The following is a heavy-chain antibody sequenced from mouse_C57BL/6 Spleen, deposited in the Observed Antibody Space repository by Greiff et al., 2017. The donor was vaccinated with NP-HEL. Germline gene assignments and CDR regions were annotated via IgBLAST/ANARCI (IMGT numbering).Heavy chain of an antibody. J-gene: IGHJ3*01. Sequence: DVMLVESGGGLVQPGGSLSLSCAASGFTFTDYYMSWVRQPPGKALEWLGFIRNKANGYTTEYSASVKGRFTISRDNSQSILYLQMNALRAEDSATYYCAIYYYGSPFAYWGQGTLVTVSA. D-gene: IGHD1-1*01. V-gene: IGHV7-3*01. CDR1: GFTFTDYY. CDR2: IRNKANGYTT. CDR3: AIYYYGSPFAY.